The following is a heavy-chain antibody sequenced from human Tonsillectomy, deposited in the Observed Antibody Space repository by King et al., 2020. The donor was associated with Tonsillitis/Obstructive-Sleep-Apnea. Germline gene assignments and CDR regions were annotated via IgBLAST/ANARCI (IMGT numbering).Heavy chain of an antibody. Sequence: EVQLVESGGGLVQPGRSLRLSCAASGFTFDDYAMYWVRQAPGKGLEWVSGISWNSGSLVYADSVKGRFTISRDNAKNSLYLQMNSLRTEDTALYHCAKDLILAQSGTPGDAYDMWGQGTMVTVSS. CDR3: AKDLILAQSGTPGDAYDM. CDR1: GFTFDDYA. CDR2: ISWNSGSL. D-gene: IGHD2-2*01. V-gene: IGHV3-9*01. J-gene: IGHJ3*02.